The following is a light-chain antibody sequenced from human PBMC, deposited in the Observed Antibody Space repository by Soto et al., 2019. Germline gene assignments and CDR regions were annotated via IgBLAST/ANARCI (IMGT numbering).Light chain of an antibody. CDR1: SSDLGDSNY. CDR2: EVF. J-gene: IGLJ3*02. CDR3: ASDTSSSPWL. V-gene: IGLV2-14*01. Sequence: QSALTQPASVSGSPGQSITISCTGSSSDLGDSNYVSWYQQRPGKAPKLMIYEVFNRPSGVSNRFSGSKSGNTASLTISGLQAEDEADYYCASDTSSSPWLFGGGTKLTVL.